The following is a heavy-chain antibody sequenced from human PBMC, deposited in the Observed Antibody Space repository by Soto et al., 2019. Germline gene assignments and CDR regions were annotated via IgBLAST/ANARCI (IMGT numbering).Heavy chain of an antibody. J-gene: IGHJ4*02. CDR2: INHSGST. V-gene: IGHV4-34*01. CDR3: ARGGDLVATMEYSPRSSLLY. D-gene: IGHD5-12*01. Sequence: PSETLSLTCAVYGGSFSGYYWSWIRQPPGKGLEWIGEINHSGSTNYNPSLKSRVTISVDTSKNQFSLKLSSVTAADTAVYYCARGGDLVATMEYSPRSSLLYRGQGPLLTRSP. CDR1: GGSFSGYY.